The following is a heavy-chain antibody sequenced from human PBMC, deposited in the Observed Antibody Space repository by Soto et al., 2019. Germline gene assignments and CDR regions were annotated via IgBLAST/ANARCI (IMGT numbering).Heavy chain of an antibody. CDR3: ATENYDFWSGYLIGRTSYNWFDP. J-gene: IGHJ5*02. CDR2: FDPEDGET. CDR1: GYNLTELS. Sequence: GASVKVSCKVSGYNLTELSMHWVRQAPGKGLEWMGGFDPEDGETIYAQKFQGRVTMTEDTSTDTAYMELSSLRSEDTAVYYCATENYDFWSGYLIGRTSYNWFDPWGQGTLVTVSS. V-gene: IGHV1-24*01. D-gene: IGHD3-3*01.